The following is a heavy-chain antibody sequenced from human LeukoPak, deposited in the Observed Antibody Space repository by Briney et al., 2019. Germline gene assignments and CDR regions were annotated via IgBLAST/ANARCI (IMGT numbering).Heavy chain of an antibody. CDR1: GYTFTGYY. CDR2: INPNSGGT. Sequence: ASVKVSCKASGYTFTGYYMHWVRQAPGQGLEWMGWINPNSGGTNYAQKFQGRVTMTRDTSISTAYMELSRLRSDDTAVYYCARFGVAGTLGGSYYHEYDYWGQGTLVTVSS. D-gene: IGHD1-26*01. J-gene: IGHJ4*02. CDR3: ARFGVAGTLGGSYYHEYDY. V-gene: IGHV1-2*02.